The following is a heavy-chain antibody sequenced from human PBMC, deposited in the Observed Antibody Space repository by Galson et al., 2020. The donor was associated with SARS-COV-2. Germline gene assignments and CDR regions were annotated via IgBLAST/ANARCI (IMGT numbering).Heavy chain of an antibody. Sequence: GESLKISCAASEFTFSFYAMHWVRQAPGKGLEWVAVISYDGDNKYYADSMKGRFTISRDNSKNTLYLQMNSLRAEDTAVYYCAREAATVTTRDFDYWGQGTLVTVSS. CDR2: ISYDGDNK. V-gene: IGHV3-30-3*01. J-gene: IGHJ4*02. CDR1: EFTFSFYA. CDR3: AREAATVTTRDFDY. D-gene: IGHD4-17*01.